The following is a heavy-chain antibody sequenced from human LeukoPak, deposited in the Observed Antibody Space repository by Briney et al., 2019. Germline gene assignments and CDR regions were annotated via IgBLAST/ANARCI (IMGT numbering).Heavy chain of an antibody. CDR3: ARTTEGGYTYGYFYYYYMDV. V-gene: IGHV4-39*07. D-gene: IGHD5-18*01. CDR2: IFYSGST. J-gene: IGHJ6*03. Sequence: SETLSLTCTVSGGSISTSNYYWGWIRQPPGKGLEWIGNIFYSGSTYYSPSLKSRVTISLDTSRNQFSLKLNSVTAADTAVYYCARTTEGGYTYGYFYYYYMDVWGKGTTVTISS. CDR1: GGSISTSNYY.